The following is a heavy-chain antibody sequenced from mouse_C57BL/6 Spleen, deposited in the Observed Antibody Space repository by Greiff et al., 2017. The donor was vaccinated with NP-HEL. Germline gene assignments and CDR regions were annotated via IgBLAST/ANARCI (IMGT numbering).Heavy chain of an antibody. D-gene: IGHD1-1*01. J-gene: IGHJ1*03. CDR3: ARRSQYYGSSFYWYFDV. CDR1: GYSITSGYY. Sequence: EVQRVESGPGLVKPSPSLSLTCSVTGYSITSGYYWNWIRQFPGNKLEWMGYISYDGSNNYNPSLKNRISITRDTSKNQFFLKLNSVTTEDTATYYCARRSQYYGSSFYWYFDVWGTGTTVTVSS. V-gene: IGHV3-6*01. CDR2: ISYDGSN.